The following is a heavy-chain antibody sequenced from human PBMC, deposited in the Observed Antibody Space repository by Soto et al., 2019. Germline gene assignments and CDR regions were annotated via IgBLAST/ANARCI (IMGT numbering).Heavy chain of an antibody. CDR1: GGSISSGGYY. CDR2: IYYSGST. D-gene: IGHD3-10*01. V-gene: IGHV4-31*03. CDR3: ASSDFYYGSGSYYHFDY. Sequence: SETLSLTCTVSGGSISSGGYYWSWIRQHPGKGLEWIGYIYYSGSTYYNPSLKSRVTISVDTSKNQFSLKLSSVTAADTAVYYCASSDFYYGSGSYYHFDYWGQGTLVTVSS. J-gene: IGHJ4*02.